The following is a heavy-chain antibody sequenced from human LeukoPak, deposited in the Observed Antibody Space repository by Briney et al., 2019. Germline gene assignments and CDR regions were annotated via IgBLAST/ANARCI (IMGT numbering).Heavy chain of an antibody. D-gene: IGHD1-26*01. Sequence: ASVKVSCKASGYTFTGYYMHWVRQAPGQGLEWMGWINPNSGGTNYAQKFQGRVTMTRDTSISTAYMELSRLRSDDTAVYYCARALSGSYSDFDYWGQGTLVTVPS. CDR1: GYTFTGYY. J-gene: IGHJ4*02. CDR2: INPNSGGT. V-gene: IGHV1-2*02. CDR3: ARALSGSYSDFDY.